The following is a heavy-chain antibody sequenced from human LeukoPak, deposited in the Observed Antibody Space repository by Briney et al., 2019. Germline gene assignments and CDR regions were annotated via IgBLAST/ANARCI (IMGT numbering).Heavy chain of an antibody. CDR3: ARDKRGSDYFDY. CDR2: INSDGSST. V-gene: IGHV3-74*01. J-gene: IGHJ4*02. D-gene: IGHD3-16*01. Sequence: VSRINSDGSSTSYADSVKGGFTISRDNAKNTLYLQMNSLRAEDTAVYYCARDKRGSDYFDYWGQGTLVTVSS.